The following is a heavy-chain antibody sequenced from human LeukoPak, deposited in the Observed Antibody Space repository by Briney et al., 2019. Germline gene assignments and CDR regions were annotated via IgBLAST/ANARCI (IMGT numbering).Heavy chain of an antibody. CDR2: ISGSGGST. CDR1: GFTFSSYA. J-gene: IGHJ4*02. V-gene: IGHV3-23*01. D-gene: IGHD3-22*01. Sequence: GGSLRLSCAASGFTFSSYAMSWVRQAPGKGLEWVSAISGSGGSTYYADSVKGRFTISRDNSKSTLYLQMNSLRAEDTAVYYCAKASYYDSSGYPDWGQGTLVTVSS. CDR3: AKASYYDSSGYPD.